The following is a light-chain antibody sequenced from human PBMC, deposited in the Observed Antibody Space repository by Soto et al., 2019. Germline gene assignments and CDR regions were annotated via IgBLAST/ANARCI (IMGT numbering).Light chain of an antibody. J-gene: IGKJ1*01. CDR2: EAT. Sequence: DIQMTQSPSSLSASVGGRVTISCRSSQSVFKYLNWYQQRPGKAPNLLVYEATSLETGVSSRFSGSGSGKEFTLTISSLQPEDFATYYCQQSYVSPWTFGQGTKVEI. CDR3: QQSYVSPWT. CDR1: QSVFKY. V-gene: IGKV1-39*01.